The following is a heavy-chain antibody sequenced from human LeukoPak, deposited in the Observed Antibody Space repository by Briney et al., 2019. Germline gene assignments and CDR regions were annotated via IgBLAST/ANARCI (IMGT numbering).Heavy chain of an antibody. CDR1: GGTFSSYA. CDR3: ARGRYSSSINSMDV. Sequence: SVKVSCKASGGTFSSYAISWMRQAPGQGLEWMGGIIPIFGTANYAQKFQGRVTITADESTSTAYMELSSLRSEDTAVYYCARGRYSSSINSMDVWGQGTTVTVSS. CDR2: IIPIFGTA. D-gene: IGHD6-6*01. J-gene: IGHJ6*02. V-gene: IGHV1-69*13.